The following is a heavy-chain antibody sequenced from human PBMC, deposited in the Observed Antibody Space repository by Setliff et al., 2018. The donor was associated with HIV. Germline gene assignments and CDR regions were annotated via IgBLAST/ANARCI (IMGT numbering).Heavy chain of an antibody. CDR3: ARIFGDQGYYYGMDV. J-gene: IGHJ6*02. CDR1: GYTFTGYY. Sequence: SVKVSCKASGYTFTGYYMHWVRQAPGQGLEWMGWINPNNGGTNYAQKFQGRVTMTRDTSISTAYMELSRLRSDDTAVYYCARIFGDQGYYYGMDVWGQGTTVTVSS. D-gene: IGHD3-3*01. V-gene: IGHV1-2*02. CDR2: INPNNGGT.